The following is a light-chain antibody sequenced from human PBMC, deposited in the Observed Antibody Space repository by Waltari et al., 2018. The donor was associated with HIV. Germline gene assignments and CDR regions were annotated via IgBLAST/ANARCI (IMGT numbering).Light chain of an antibody. V-gene: IGKV1-9*01. CDR1: QGISNY. J-gene: IGKJ3*01. Sequence: IQLTQSPSFLSASVGPRVIISCRASQGISNYLAWYQQEPGKAPKLLVYAASTLQSGVPSRFSGSGSGTELTLTISSLQPEDFATYYCLQSRSFPFTFGPGTKVDIK. CDR3: LQSRSFPFT. CDR2: AAS.